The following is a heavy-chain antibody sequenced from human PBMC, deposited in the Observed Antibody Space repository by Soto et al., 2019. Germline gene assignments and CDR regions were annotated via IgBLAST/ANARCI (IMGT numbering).Heavy chain of an antibody. Sequence: QVQLVQSGAEVKKPGSSVKVSCKASGGTFSSYAISWVRQAPGQGREWMGGIIPIFGTANYAQKSQGRVRITADEYTSTAYMELSSLRSEDTAVYYCASTGILTGYYKRPYFDYWGQGTLVTVSS. V-gene: IGHV1-69*01. CDR2: IIPIFGTA. CDR1: GGTFSSYA. D-gene: IGHD3-9*01. CDR3: ASTGILTGYYKRPYFDY. J-gene: IGHJ4*02.